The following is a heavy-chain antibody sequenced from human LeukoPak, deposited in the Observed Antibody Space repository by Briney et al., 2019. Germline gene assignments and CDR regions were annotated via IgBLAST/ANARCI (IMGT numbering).Heavy chain of an antibody. J-gene: IGHJ4*02. D-gene: IGHD1-26*01. CDR2: INHSGST. Sequence: PSVTLSLTCTVSGASISSSTYYWSWIRQPPGKGLEWIGEINHSGSTNYNPSLKSRVTISVDTSKNQFSLKLSSVTAADTAVYYCARVRSGSYFPPDYWGQGTLVTVSS. V-gene: IGHV4-39*07. CDR1: GASISSSTYY. CDR3: ARVRSGSYFPPDY.